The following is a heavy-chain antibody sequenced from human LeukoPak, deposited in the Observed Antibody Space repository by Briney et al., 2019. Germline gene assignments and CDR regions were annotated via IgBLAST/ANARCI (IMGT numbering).Heavy chain of an antibody. D-gene: IGHD3-10*01. CDR3: ARGWVQGVIAYYYYGMDV. J-gene: IGHJ6*04. CDR1: GYTFTSYG. CDR2: ISAYNGNT. Sequence: GASVKVSCKASGYTFTSYGISWVRQAPGQGLEWMGWISAYNGNTNYAQKLQGRVTMTTDTSTSTAYMELRSLRSDDTAVYYCARGWVQGVIAYYYYGMDVWGKGTTVTVSS. V-gene: IGHV1-18*04.